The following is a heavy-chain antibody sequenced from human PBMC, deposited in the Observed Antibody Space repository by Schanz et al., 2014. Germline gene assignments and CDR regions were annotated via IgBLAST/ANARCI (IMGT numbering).Heavy chain of an antibody. CDR1: GFTFSSYA. CDR2: ISGRDGST. D-gene: IGHD1-1*01. J-gene: IGHJ4*02. CDR3: AKIERNED. V-gene: IGHV3-23*01. Sequence: EVQLLESGGGLVQPGGSLRLSCAASGFTFSSYAMSWVRQAPGKGLEWVSAISGRDGSTYYADSVRGRFTISRDNSKNTLYLQMTSLRAEDTAVYFCAKIERNEDWGQGTLVTVSS.